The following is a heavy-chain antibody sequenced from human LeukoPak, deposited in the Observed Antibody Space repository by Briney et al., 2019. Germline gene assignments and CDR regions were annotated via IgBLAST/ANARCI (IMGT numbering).Heavy chain of an antibody. CDR3: AREKGSSGWYRQYYFDY. D-gene: IGHD6-19*01. CDR2: ISSSSSYI. V-gene: IGHV3-21*01. J-gene: IGHJ4*02. Sequence: GGSLRLSCEASGFNFSSYSMNWVRQAPGKGLEWVSPISSSSSYIYYADSVKGRFTISRDNAKNSLYLQMNSLRAEDTAVYYCAREKGSSGWYRQYYFDYWGQGTLVTVSS. CDR1: GFNFSSYS.